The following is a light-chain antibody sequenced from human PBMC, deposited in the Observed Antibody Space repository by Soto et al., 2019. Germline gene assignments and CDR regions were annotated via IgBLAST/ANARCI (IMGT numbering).Light chain of an antibody. V-gene: IGKV1-5*01. CDR2: DAS. CDR1: QRISSW. CDR3: QQYYNYST. Sequence: DIQMTQSPSTLSASVGDRVTITCRASQRISSWLAWYQQKPGKAPNLLIYDASKLQSGVPSTFSGSESGTEFTLTIDSLQPDDLATYYCQQYYNYSTFGQGTKVDVK. J-gene: IGKJ1*01.